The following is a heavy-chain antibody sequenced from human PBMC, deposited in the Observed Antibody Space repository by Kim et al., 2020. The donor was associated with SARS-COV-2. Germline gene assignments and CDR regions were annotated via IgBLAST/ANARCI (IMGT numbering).Heavy chain of an antibody. D-gene: IGHD3-22*01. Sequence: GGSLRLSCAASGFTFSSYSMNWVRQAPGKGLEWVSYISSSSSTIYYADSVKGRFTISRDNAKNSLYLQMNSLRDEDTAVYYCARVVDDSSGYYRYWYFDLWGRGTLVTVSS. V-gene: IGHV3-48*02. CDR2: ISSSSSTI. J-gene: IGHJ2*01. CDR3: ARVVDDSSGYYRYWYFDL. CDR1: GFTFSSYS.